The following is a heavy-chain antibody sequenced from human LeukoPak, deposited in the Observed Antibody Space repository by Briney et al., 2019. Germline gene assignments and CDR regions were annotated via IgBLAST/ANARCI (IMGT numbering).Heavy chain of an antibody. J-gene: IGHJ4*02. CDR1: GGSISSYY. V-gene: IGHV4-59*01. CDR2: IYYSGTT. CDR3: ARGVYIAAAQYAY. D-gene: IGHD6-13*01. Sequence: SSETLSLTCTVSGGSISSYYWSWIRQPPGKGLEWIGYIYYSGTTNYNPSLKSRVTISVDTSKNQFSLKLSSVTAADTAVYYCARGVYIAAAQYAYWGQGTLVTVSS.